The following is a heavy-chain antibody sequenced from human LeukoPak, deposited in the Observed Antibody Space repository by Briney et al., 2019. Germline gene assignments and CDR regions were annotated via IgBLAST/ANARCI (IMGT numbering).Heavy chain of an antibody. J-gene: IGHJ4*02. CDR2: INHSGST. D-gene: IGHD2-15*01. CDR1: GYSISSGFY. CDR3: ARGRKGPSGRYYFDY. Sequence: TSETLSLTCSVSGYSISSGFYWSWIRQPPGKGLEWIGEINHSGSTNYNPSLKSRVTISVDTSKNQFSLKLSSVTAADTAVYYCARGRKGPSGRYYFDYWGQGTLVTVSS. V-gene: IGHV4-38-2*02.